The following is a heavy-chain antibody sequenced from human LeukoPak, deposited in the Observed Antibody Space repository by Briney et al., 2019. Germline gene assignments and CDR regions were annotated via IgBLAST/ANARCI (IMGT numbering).Heavy chain of an antibody. CDR3: ARDAYYFDGGGYSLGYDAFEI. V-gene: IGHV4-59*01. J-gene: IGHJ3*02. Sequence: SETLSLTCIVPHGSISNNYWSWIRQPPGKGLEWIGYIYHSGSTNYNPSLKSPVTISIDTSKNQFSLKLNSVTAADTAVYYCARDAYYFDGGGYSLGYDAFEIWGQGTTVTVSS. CDR1: HGSISNNY. CDR2: IYHSGST. D-gene: IGHD3-22*01.